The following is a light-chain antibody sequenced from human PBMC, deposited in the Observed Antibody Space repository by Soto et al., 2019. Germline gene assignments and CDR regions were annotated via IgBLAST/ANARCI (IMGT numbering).Light chain of an antibody. J-gene: IGLJ1*01. CDR3: SSYTTTSRYV. V-gene: IGLV2-18*02. CDR1: SSDVGKYDR. Sequence: QSAVTQPLSVSGSPGQSVTISCTGTSSDVGKYDRVSWYQQPPGTAPKLIIHEVTNRPSGVPARFSGSKSGNTASLTISGLQAEDEADYYCSSYTTTSRYVFGAGTKSPS. CDR2: EVT.